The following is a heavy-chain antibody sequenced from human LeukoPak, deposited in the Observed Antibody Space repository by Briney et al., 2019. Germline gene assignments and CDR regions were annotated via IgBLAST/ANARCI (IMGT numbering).Heavy chain of an antibody. D-gene: IGHD6-19*01. J-gene: IGHJ4*02. CDR1: GFTFSSYW. CDR3: ARDQWGAVAPFDY. V-gene: IGHV3-7*03. CDR2: IKQDGSEK. Sequence: GGSLRLSCAASGFTFSSYWMSWVRQAPGKGLEWVANIKQDGSEKYYVDSVKGRFTISRDNAKNPLYLQMNSLRAEDTAVCYCARDQWGAVAPFDYWGQGTLVTVSS.